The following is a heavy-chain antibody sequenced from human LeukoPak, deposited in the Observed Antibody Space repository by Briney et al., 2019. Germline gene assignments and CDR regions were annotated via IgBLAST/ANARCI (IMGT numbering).Heavy chain of an antibody. J-gene: IGHJ4*02. D-gene: IGHD5-24*01. V-gene: IGHV3-48*01. CDR3: ARVQGGYNPDY. CDR1: GFNFSSYS. CDR2: ISSSTRRI. Sequence: GGSLRLSCAASGFNFSSYSLNWVRQAPGKGLEWVSYISSSTRRIYYADSVKGRFTISRDNSKNTVYLQMNSLRAEDTAVYYCARVQGGYNPDYWGRGTLVTVSS.